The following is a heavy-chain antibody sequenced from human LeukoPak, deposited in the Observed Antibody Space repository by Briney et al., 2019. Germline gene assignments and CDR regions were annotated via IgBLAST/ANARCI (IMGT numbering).Heavy chain of an antibody. CDR1: GFTFDDYA. CDR3: ASAFTAGMSLADY. D-gene: IGHD3-10*01. V-gene: IGHV3-9*01. J-gene: IGHJ4*02. Sequence: PGGSLRLSCAASGFTFDDYAMHWVRQAPGKGLEWVSGISWNSGSIGYADSVKGRFTISRDNAKNSLYLQMNSLRAEDTAVYYCASAFTAGMSLADYWGQGTLVTVSS. CDR2: ISWNSGSI.